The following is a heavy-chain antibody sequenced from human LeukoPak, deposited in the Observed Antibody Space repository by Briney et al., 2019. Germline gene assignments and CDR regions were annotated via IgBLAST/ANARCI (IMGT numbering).Heavy chain of an antibody. Sequence: SETLSLTCTVSGYSISSGYYWGWIRQPPGKGLEWIGSIYHSGSTYYNPSLKSRVTISVDTSKNQFSLKLSSVTAADTAVYYCARCLGSSSPWYYYYYYMDVWGKGTTVTVSS. CDR1: GYSISSGYY. CDR2: IYHSGST. V-gene: IGHV4-38-2*02. J-gene: IGHJ6*03. CDR3: ARCLGSSSPWYYYYYYMDV. D-gene: IGHD6-6*01.